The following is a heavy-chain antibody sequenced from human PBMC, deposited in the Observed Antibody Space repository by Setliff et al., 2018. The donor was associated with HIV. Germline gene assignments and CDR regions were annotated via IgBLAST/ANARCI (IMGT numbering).Heavy chain of an antibody. D-gene: IGHD2-15*01. CDR1: GFTSSHAW. V-gene: IGHV3-15*01. Sequence: GGSLRLSCAASGFTSSHAWMSWVRQAPGKGLERVAHIKSKTDGGTINYAAAVEGRFTISRDDSKNTLYLQMNSLKTEDTAVYYCASKGRDLYTLEVPGWGQGTLVTVSS. J-gene: IGHJ4*02. CDR3: ASKGRDLYTLEVPG. CDR2: IKSKTDGGTI.